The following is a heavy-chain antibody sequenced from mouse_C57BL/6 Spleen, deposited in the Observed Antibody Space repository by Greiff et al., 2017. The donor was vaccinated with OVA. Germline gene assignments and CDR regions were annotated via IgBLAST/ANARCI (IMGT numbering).Heavy chain of an antibody. CDR3: ARGWDGFAY. Sequence: QVQLQQPGAELVMPGASVKLSCKASGYTFTSYWMHWVKQRPGQGLEWLGEIDPSDSYTNYNQKFKGKSTLTVDKSSSTAYMQLSSLTSEDPAVYYCARGWDGFAYWGKGTLVTVSA. D-gene: IGHD4-1*01. CDR1: GYTFTSYW. V-gene: IGHV1-69*01. CDR2: IDPSDSYT. J-gene: IGHJ3*01.